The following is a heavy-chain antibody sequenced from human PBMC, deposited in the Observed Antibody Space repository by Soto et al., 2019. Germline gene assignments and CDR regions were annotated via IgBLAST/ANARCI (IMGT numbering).Heavy chain of an antibody. CDR1: GFTFSSYE. CDR2: ISSSGSTI. Sequence: VQLVESGGGVVQPGGSLRLSCAASGFTFSSYEMNWVRQAPGKGLEWVSYISSSGSTIYYADSVKGRFTISRDNAKNSLYLQMNSLRAEDTAVYYCARGIAVAGTGFDYWGQGTLVTVSS. V-gene: IGHV3-48*03. J-gene: IGHJ4*02. CDR3: ARGIAVAGTGFDY. D-gene: IGHD6-19*01.